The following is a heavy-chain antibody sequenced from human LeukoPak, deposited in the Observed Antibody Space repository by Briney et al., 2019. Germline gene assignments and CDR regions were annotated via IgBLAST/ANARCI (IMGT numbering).Heavy chain of an antibody. D-gene: IGHD3-22*01. J-gene: IGHJ3*02. CDR3: ARGAMIVVVIKAFDI. CDR2: IYYSGST. V-gene: IGHV4-59*08. CDR1: GGSISSHY. Sequence: SETLSLTCTVSGGSISSHYWSWIRQSPGKGLEWIGYIYYSGSTNYNPSLKSRVTISVDTSKNQFSLKLSSVTAADTAVYYCARGAMIVVVIKAFDIWGQGTMVTVSS.